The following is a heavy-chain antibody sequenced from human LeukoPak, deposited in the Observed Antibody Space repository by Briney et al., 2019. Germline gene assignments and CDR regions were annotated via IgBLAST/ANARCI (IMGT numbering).Heavy chain of an antibody. D-gene: IGHD3-10*01. Sequence: SETPSLTCTVSGGSISSSSYYWGWIRQPPGKGLEWIGSIYYSGSTYYNPSLKSRVTISVDTSKNQFSLKLSSVTAADTAVYYCASLLWFGELTLDYWGQGTLVTVSS. CDR3: ASLLWFGELTLDY. CDR2: IYYSGST. J-gene: IGHJ4*02. CDR1: GGSISSSSYY. V-gene: IGHV4-39*01.